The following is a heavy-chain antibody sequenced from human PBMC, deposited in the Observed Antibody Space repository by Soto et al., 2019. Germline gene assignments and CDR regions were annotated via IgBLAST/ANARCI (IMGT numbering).Heavy chain of an antibody. V-gene: IGHV4-59*11. CDR1: GGSISGHY. CDR3: ARDPDWMNKYYMDV. CDR2: ISYTGST. D-gene: IGHD1-1*01. J-gene: IGHJ6*03. Sequence: PSETLSLTCTVSGGSISGHYWSWIRQPPGKGLEWVGYISYTGSTNYNPSLKSRATISADTSKNLFSLRLSSVTAADTAIYYCARDPDWMNKYYMDVWGKGTTVTVSS.